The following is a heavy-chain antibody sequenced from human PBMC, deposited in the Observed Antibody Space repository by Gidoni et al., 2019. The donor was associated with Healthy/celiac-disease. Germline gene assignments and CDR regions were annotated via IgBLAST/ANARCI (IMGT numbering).Heavy chain of an antibody. V-gene: IGHV4-39*01. CDR2: IYYSGST. CDR1: GGSIRSSSYY. CDR3: ARQYGDYKNYYYYYGMDV. Sequence: QLQLQESGPGLGQPSETLSLTCTVSGGSIRSSSYYWGWIRQPPGKGLEWIGRIYYSGSTYYNPSLKSRVTISVETAKNQFSLKLSSVTAADTAVYYCARQYGDYKNYYYYYGMDVWGQGTTVTVSS. D-gene: IGHD4-17*01. J-gene: IGHJ6*02.